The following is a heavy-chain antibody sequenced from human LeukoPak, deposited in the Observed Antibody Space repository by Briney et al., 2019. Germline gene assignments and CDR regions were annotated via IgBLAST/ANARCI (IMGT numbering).Heavy chain of an antibody. CDR1: GGSFSGYY. J-gene: IGHJ4*02. V-gene: IGHV3-23*01. CDR2: ISGSGGST. CDR3: AKAWVIAARHGA. Sequence: ETLSLTCAVYGGSFSGYYWSWIRQVPGKGLEGVSAISGSGGSTYYADSVKGRFTISRDNSKNTLYLQMNSLRAEDTAVYYCAKAWVIAARHGARDQGTLVTVSS. D-gene: IGHD6-6*01.